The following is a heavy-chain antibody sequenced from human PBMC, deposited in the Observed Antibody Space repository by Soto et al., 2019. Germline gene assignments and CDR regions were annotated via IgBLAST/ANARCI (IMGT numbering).Heavy chain of an antibody. J-gene: IGHJ4*02. CDR2: VDGSGGDT. CDR1: GFTFSSHA. D-gene: IGHD2-8*01. Sequence: SLRLSCAASGFTFSSHAMCWLRQTPGTWPEWVAFVDGSGGDTFYADSVKGRFIISRDNSDNSLYLHMNSLRAGDTGRYFCAKEIFAAAYAATSAFDLWGQGTLVTVSS. V-gene: IGHV3-23*01. CDR3: AKEIFAAAYAATSAFDL.